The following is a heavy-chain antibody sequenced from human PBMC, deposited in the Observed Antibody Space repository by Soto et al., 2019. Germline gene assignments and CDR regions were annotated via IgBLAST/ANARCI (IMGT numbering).Heavy chain of an antibody. V-gene: IGHV3-48*03. Sequence: EVQLVESGGGLVQPGGSLRLSCAASGFTFSSYEMNWVRQAPGKGLEWVSYISSSGSTIYYADSVKGRFTISRDNAKNSLYLQMNSLRAEDTAVYYCARGVRWVVVTATVRAPYYFFGMEVWGQGTMVTASS. CDR2: ISSSGSTI. CDR3: ARGVRWVVVTATVRAPYYFFGMEV. D-gene: IGHD2-21*02. CDR1: GFTFSSYE. J-gene: IGHJ6*02.